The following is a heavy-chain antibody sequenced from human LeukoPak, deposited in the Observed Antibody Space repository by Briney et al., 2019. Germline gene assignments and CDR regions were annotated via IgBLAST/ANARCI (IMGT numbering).Heavy chain of an antibody. V-gene: IGHV3-20*04. D-gene: IGHD3-22*01. Sequence: PGGSLGLSCVVSGFTFDDYGMSWVRQSPGQGLEWVSDINWNGASMRYADSVKGRFTISRDNAKNSLYLQMNSLRAEDTAVYYCARASTQPGYYESDYYYMDVWGRGTTVTVSS. CDR3: ARASTQPGYYESDYYYMDV. J-gene: IGHJ6*03. CDR1: GFTFDDYG. CDR2: INWNGASM.